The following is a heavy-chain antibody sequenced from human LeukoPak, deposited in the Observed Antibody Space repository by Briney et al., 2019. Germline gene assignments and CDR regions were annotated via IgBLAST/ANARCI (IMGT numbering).Heavy chain of an antibody. V-gene: IGHV3-33*01. CDR3: ARGSVVVAATFAY. Sequence: GGSLRLSCAASGFTFSSYGMHWVRQAPGKGLEWVAVIWYDGSNKYYADSVKGRFTISRDNSKNTLYLQMNSLRAEDTAVYYCARGSVVVAATFAYWGQGTLVTVSS. CDR2: IWYDGSNK. D-gene: IGHD2-15*01. CDR1: GFTFSSYG. J-gene: IGHJ4*02.